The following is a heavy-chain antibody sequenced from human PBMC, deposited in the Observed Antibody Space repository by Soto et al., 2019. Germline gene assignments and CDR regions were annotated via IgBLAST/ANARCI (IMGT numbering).Heavy chain of an antibody. Sequence: HPGGSLRLSCAASGFTFSSYWMHWVRQAPGKGLVWVSRINSDESSTSYADSVKGRFTISRDNAKNTLYLQMNSLRAEDTAVYYCARDRMGYCGGDGCYDYYYYGMDVWGQGTTVTVSS. V-gene: IGHV3-74*01. CDR2: INSDESST. J-gene: IGHJ6*02. D-gene: IGHD2-21*01. CDR1: GFTFSSYW. CDR3: ARDRMGYCGGDGCYDYYYYGMDV.